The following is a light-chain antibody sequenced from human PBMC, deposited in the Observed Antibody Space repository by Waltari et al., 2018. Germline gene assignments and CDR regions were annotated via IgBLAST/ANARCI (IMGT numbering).Light chain of an antibody. CDR3: SSYSDSSTPVL. Sequence: QTALLQPASVSGSPGQSLAISCTGTSGEIGCFDFFYLYQQHPGEAPKLIIDDVFNRPSGISGRFSGSKSGNTASLTISGLQTDDEANYYCSSYSDSSTPVLFGGGTTVTVL. CDR1: SGEIGCFDF. CDR2: DVF. V-gene: IGLV2-14*03. J-gene: IGLJ2*01.